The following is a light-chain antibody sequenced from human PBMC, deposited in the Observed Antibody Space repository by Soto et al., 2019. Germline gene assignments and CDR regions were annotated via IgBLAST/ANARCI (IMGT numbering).Light chain of an antibody. CDR1: SNIGSRS. Sequence: QSVLTQPPSASATPGQRVTMSCSGSNIGSRSVYWYQHLPGTAPQLLIYSTDLRPSGVPDRFSGYKSGTSASLAISGLQSEDEANYYCATWDDSLNGWVFGGGTKLTVL. CDR2: STD. CDR3: ATWDDSLNGWV. V-gene: IGLV1-44*01. J-gene: IGLJ3*02.